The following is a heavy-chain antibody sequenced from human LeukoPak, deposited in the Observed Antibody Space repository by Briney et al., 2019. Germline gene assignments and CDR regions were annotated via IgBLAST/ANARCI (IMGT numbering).Heavy chain of an antibody. V-gene: IGHV3-21*01. J-gene: IGHJ6*04. CDR3: ARDFKQQLVSFYYYGMDV. CDR1: GFTFSSYS. D-gene: IGHD6-13*01. Sequence: PGGSLRLSCAASGFTFSSYSMNWVRQAPGKGLEWVSSISSSSSYIYYADSVKGRFTISRDNAKNSLYLQMNSLRAEDTAVYYCARDFKQQLVSFYYYGMDVWGKGTTVTVSP. CDR2: ISSSSSYI.